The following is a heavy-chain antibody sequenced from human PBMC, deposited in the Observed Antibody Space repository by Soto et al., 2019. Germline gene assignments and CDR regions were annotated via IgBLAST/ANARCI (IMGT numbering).Heavy chain of an antibody. CDR3: VRSEDATGDYDY. D-gene: IGHD2-15*01. CDR2: IYHSGST. Sequence: SETLSLTCAVSSGSISSSNWWSWVRQPPGKGLEWIGEIYHSGSTNYNPSLKSRVTISVDKSKNQFSLKLSSVTAADTDVYYCVRSEDATGDYDYWGQAILVTVS. V-gene: IGHV4-4*02. J-gene: IGHJ4*02. CDR1: SGSISSSNW.